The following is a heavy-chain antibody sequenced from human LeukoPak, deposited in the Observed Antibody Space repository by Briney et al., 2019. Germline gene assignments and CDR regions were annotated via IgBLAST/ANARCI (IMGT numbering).Heavy chain of an antibody. CDR1: GGSISSSSYY. D-gene: IGHD2-21*02. CDR2: IYYSGST. V-gene: IGHV4-39*01. Sequence: SETLSLTCTVSGGSISSSSYYWGWIRQPPGKGLEWIGSIYYSGSTYYNPSLKSRVTISVDTSKNQFSLKLSSVTATDTAVYYCARRSHCGADCFMFSYWGQGTLVTVSS. CDR3: ARRSHCGADCFMFSY. J-gene: IGHJ4*02.